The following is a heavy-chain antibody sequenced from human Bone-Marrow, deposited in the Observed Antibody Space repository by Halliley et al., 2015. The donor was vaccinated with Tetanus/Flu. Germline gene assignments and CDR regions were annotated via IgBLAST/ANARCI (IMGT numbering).Heavy chain of an antibody. Sequence: VQLVQSGAEMKKPGESLRISCKGSGYSFTSCWISWVRQMPGKGLEWMARIDPDDSFINYSPSFQGHVTVSADKSISTAYLQWTSLEASDTAIYFCARHENDYSDSTKASFHGVDVWGQGTTVTVSS. D-gene: IGHD3-16*01. CDR2: IDPDDSFI. CDR3: ARHENDYSDSTKASFHGVDV. V-gene: IGHV5-10-1*01. CDR1: GYSFTSCW. J-gene: IGHJ6*02.